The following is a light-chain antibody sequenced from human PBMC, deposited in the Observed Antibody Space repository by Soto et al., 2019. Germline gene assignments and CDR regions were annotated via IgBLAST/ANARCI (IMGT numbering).Light chain of an antibody. J-gene: IGLJ2*01. CDR3: ATWDDSLSTVI. V-gene: IGLV1-51*01. CDR1: SSNIGSNY. Sequence: QSVLTQPPSVSAAPGQMVTISCSGSSSNIGSNYVSWYHQLPGAVPRLLIYATNKRPSGIPDRISGSQSGTSATLGITGLQTGDEADYYCATWDDSLSTVIFGGGTQLTVL. CDR2: ATN.